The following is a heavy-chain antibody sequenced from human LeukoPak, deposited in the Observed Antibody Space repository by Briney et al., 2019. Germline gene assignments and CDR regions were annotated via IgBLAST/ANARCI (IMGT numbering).Heavy chain of an antibody. CDR3: ARDVGYCSGGSRLPLDY. CDR2: IYTSGST. CDR1: GYSISSGYY. J-gene: IGHJ4*02. Sequence: SETLSLTCTVSGYSISSGYYWSWIRQPAGKGLEWIGRIYTSGSTNYNPSLKSRVTMSVDTSKNQFSLKLSSVTAADTAVYYCARDVGYCSGGSRLPLDYWGQGTLVTVSS. D-gene: IGHD2-15*01. V-gene: IGHV4-4*07.